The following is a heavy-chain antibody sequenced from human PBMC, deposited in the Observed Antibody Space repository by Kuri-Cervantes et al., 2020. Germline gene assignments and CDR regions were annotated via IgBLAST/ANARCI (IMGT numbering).Heavy chain of an antibody. CDR2: IYTSGST. CDR1: GGSISSGSYY. J-gene: IGHJ6*02. D-gene: IGHD3-10*01. CDR3: ARCPYYYGSGSYLDYYYYYGMDV. Sequence: SETLSLTCTVSGGSISSGSYYWSWIRQPAGKGLEWIGRIYTSGSTNYNPSLKSRVTISVDTSKNQFSLKLSSVTAADTAVYYCARCPYYYGSGSYLDYYYYYGMDVWDQGTTVTVSS. V-gene: IGHV4-61*02.